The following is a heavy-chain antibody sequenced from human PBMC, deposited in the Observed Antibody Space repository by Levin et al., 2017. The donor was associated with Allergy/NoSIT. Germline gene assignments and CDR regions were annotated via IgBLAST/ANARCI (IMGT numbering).Heavy chain of an antibody. CDR3: ARFRTISKARGMDV. Sequence: SGGSLRLSCAASGFTFSDYYMSWIRQAPGEGLEWVSYISNSGSIIYYADSVKGRFTISRDNAKKSLFLQMNSLRAEDTAVYYCARFRTISKARGMDVWGQGTTVSVSS. D-gene: IGHD3-3*01. CDR1: GFTFSDYY. CDR2: ISNSGSII. V-gene: IGHV3-11*01. J-gene: IGHJ6*02.